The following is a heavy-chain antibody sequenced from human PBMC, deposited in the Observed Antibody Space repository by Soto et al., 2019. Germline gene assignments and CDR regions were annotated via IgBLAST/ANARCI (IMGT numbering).Heavy chain of an antibody. D-gene: IGHD3-22*01. J-gene: IGHJ4*02. CDR2: ISGSGGST. V-gene: IGHV3-23*01. Sequence: EVQLLESGGGLVQPGGSLRLYCAASGFTFSSYAMIWVRQAPGKGLEWVSAISGSGGSTYYADSVKGRFTISRDNSKNTLYLQMNSLRAEDTAVYHCAKDWAYYYDTAFDYWGQGTLVTVSS. CDR1: GFTFSSYA. CDR3: AKDWAYYYDTAFDY.